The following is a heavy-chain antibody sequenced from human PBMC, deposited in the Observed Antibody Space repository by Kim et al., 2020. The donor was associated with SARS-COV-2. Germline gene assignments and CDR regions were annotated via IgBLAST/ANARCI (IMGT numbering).Heavy chain of an antibody. V-gene: IGHV3-66*01. CDR1: GFTVSSNY. CDR2: IYSGGST. CDR3: ARDYYDSSGYYYSLY. D-gene: IGHD3-22*01. Sequence: GGSLRLSCAASGFTVSSNYMSWVRQAPGKGLEWVSVIYSGGSTYYADSVKGRFTISRDNSKNTLYLQMNSLRAEDTAVYYCARDYYDSSGYYYSLYWGQGTLVTVSS. J-gene: IGHJ4*02.